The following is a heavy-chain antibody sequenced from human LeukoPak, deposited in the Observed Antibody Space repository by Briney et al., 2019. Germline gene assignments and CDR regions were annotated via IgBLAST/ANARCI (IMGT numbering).Heavy chain of an antibody. CDR1: GGSISSYY. CDR2: IYYSGST. CDR3: ARALYSGSSFPFDY. J-gene: IGHJ4*02. D-gene: IGHD1-26*01. V-gene: IGHV4-59*01. Sequence: SETLSLTCTVSGGSISSYYWSWIRQPPGKGLEWIGYIYYSGSTNYNPSLKSRVTISVDTSKNQFSLKLSSVTAADTAVYYCARALYSGSSFPFDYWGQGTLVTVSS.